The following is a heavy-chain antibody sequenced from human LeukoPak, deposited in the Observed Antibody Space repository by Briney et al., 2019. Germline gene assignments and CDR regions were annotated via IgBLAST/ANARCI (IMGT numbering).Heavy chain of an antibody. Sequence: GGSLRLSCAASGFTFSSYWMSWVRQAPGKGLEWVANINQDGSEKYYVDSVKGRFTISRDNAKNSLYLQMNSLRAEDTAMYYCARDTPFSSGWYGGDYWGQGTLVSVSS. CDR2: INQDGSEK. CDR1: GFTFSSYW. D-gene: IGHD6-19*01. CDR3: ARDTPFSSGWYGGDY. V-gene: IGHV3-7*04. J-gene: IGHJ4*02.